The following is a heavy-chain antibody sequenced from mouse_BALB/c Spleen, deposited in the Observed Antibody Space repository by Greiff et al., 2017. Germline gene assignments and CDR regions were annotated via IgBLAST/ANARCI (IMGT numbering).Heavy chain of an antibody. J-gene: IGHJ3*01. V-gene: IGHV7-3*02. CDR1: GFTFTDYY. Sequence: EVMLVESGGGLVQPGGSLRLSCATSGFTFTDYYMSWVRQPPGKALEWLGFIRNKANGYTTEYSASVKGRFTISRDNSQSILYLQMNTLRAEDSATYYCARDTDYYGSSLGFAYWGQGTLVTVSA. CDR3: ARDTDYYGSSLGFAY. D-gene: IGHD1-1*01. CDR2: IRNKANGYTT.